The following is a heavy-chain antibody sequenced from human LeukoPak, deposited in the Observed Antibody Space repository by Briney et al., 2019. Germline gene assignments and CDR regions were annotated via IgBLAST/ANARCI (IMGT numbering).Heavy chain of an antibody. J-gene: IGHJ3*02. V-gene: IGHV4-39*01. CDR1: GGSISSSSYY. Sequence: SETLSLTCTVSGGSISSSSYYWGWIRQPPGKGLEWIGSIYYSGSTYYNPSLKSRVTISVDTSKNQFSLKLSSVTAADTAVYYCARLHSDCDAFDIWGQGTMVTVSS. CDR2: IYYSGST. CDR3: ARLHSDCDAFDI. D-gene: IGHD2-21*02.